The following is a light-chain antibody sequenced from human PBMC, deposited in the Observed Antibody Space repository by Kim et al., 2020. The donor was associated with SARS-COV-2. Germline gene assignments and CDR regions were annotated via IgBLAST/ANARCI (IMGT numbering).Light chain of an antibody. CDR3: QQYMSAPIT. CDR2: RAS. Sequence: ASVRDRVTIPCRASQASSNYVAWYQQKPGKVPTVLIYRASTLQSGDPSRFSGSGAGTDFTLTISSLQPEDVATYYCQQYMSAPITFGQGTRLEIK. CDR1: QASSNY. V-gene: IGKV1-27*01. J-gene: IGKJ5*01.